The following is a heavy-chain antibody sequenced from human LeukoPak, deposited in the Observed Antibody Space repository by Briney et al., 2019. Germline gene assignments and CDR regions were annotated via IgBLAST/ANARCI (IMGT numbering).Heavy chain of an antibody. Sequence: GRSLRLSCAASGFSFSSYGMHWVRQSPGKGLEWVAVIWYDGSNKYYADSVKGRFTISRDNSKNTLYLQMNSLRVEDTALYYCAKGPSETAMATAFDYWGQGTLVTVSS. J-gene: IGHJ4*02. D-gene: IGHD5-18*01. CDR2: IWYDGSNK. V-gene: IGHV3-33*06. CDR3: AKGPSETAMATAFDY. CDR1: GFSFSSYG.